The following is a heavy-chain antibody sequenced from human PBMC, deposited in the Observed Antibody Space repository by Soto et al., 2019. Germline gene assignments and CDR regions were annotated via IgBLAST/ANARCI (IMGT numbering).Heavy chain of an antibody. V-gene: IGHV3-53*01. Sequence: AGGSLRLSCAASGFTVSSNYMSWVRQAPGKGLEWVSVIYSGGSTYYADSVKGRFTISRDNSKNTLYLQMNSLRAEDTAVYYCARVRNGEALGYWGQGTLVTVSS. J-gene: IGHJ4*02. CDR3: ARVRNGEALGY. CDR1: GFTVSSNY. CDR2: IYSGGST. D-gene: IGHD4-17*01.